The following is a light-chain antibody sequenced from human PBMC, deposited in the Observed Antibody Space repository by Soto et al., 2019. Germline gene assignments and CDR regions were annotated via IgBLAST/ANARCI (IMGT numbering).Light chain of an antibody. CDR3: RQFADSLYT. Sequence: ENVLTQSPVTLSLSPVERATLSCRASQSVDTNYLSWYQQKPGQAPRLRIYGTSSRATGIPDRFSGSGSGPDFPLTINRRETEDFTVYYCRQFADSLYTVGQGTKLEIK. CDR1: QSVDTNY. V-gene: IGKV3-20*01. J-gene: IGKJ2*01. CDR2: GTS.